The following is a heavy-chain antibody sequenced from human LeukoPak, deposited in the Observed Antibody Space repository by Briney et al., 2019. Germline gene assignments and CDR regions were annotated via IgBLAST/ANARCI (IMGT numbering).Heavy chain of an antibody. Sequence: GGSLRLSCAASGFTFDDYAMHWVRQAPGKGLEWVSLISGDGGSTYYADPVKGRFTISRDNAKNSLYLQMNSLRAEDTAVYYCACHYYGSLNVDYWGQGTLVTVSS. CDR1: GFTFDDYA. CDR3: ACHYYGSLNVDY. D-gene: IGHD3-10*01. V-gene: IGHV3-43*02. J-gene: IGHJ4*02. CDR2: ISGDGGST.